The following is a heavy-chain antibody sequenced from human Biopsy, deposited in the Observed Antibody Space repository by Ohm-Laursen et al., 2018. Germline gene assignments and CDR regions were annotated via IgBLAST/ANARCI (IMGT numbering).Heavy chain of an antibody. Sequence: SLRLSCTASGFTFSSYGMHWVRQAPGKGLEWVAFIWYDGFNRYYADSVKGRFIISRDNSKNTLYLQMDILRADDSAIYYCARQFASGRFYFDYWGQGTLVTVSS. CDR3: ARQFASGRFYFDY. D-gene: IGHD3-10*01. CDR1: GFTFSSYG. CDR2: IWYDGFNR. J-gene: IGHJ4*02. V-gene: IGHV3-33*01.